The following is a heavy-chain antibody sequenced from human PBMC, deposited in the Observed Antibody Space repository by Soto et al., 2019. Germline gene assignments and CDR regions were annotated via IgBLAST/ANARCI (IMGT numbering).Heavy chain of an antibody. Sequence: ASVKVSCKASGYTFTSYAMHWVRKAPGQRLEWMGWINAGNGNTKYSQKFQGRVTITRDTSASTAYMELSSLRSEDTAVYYCAVLAAANDAFDIWGQWTMVTVSS. D-gene: IGHD6-13*01. V-gene: IGHV1-3*01. CDR3: AVLAAANDAFDI. CDR2: INAGNGNT. CDR1: GYTFTSYA. J-gene: IGHJ3*02.